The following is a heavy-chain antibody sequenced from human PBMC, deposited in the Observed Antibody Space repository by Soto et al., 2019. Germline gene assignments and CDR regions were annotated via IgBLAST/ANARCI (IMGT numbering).Heavy chain of an antibody. CDR1: GGTFSSYA. Sequence: ASVKVSCKASGGTFSSYAISWVRQAPGQGLEWMGGIIPIFGTANYAQKFQGRVTITADESTSTAYMELSSLRSEDTAVYYCARPQPIFGVVSHTRYYYYGMDVWGQGTTVTVSS. CDR2: IIPIFGTA. CDR3: ARPQPIFGVVSHTRYYYYGMDV. J-gene: IGHJ6*02. D-gene: IGHD3-3*01. V-gene: IGHV1-69*13.